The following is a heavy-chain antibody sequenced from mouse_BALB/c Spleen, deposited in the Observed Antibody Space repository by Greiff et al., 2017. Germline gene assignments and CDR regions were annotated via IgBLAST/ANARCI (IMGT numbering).Heavy chain of an antibody. CDR3: ARDKGYDGTMDY. CDR1: GFTFTDYY. Sequence: VQLKQSGGGLVQPGGSLRLSCATSGFTFTDYYMGWVRQPPGKALEWLGFIRNKANGYTTEYSASVKGRFTISRDNSQSILYLQMNTLRAEDSATYYCARDKGYDGTMDYWGQGTSVTVSS. D-gene: IGHD2-3*01. CDR2: IRNKANGYTT. V-gene: IGHV7-3*02. J-gene: IGHJ4*01.